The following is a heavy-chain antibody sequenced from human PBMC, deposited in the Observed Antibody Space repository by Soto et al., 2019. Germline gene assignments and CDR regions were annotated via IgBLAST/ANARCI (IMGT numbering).Heavy chain of an antibody. CDR1: GFTVSNLY. J-gene: IGHJ4*02. CDR3: ARDTLGGAYDFLH. CDR2: ISSGGST. D-gene: IGHD3-3*01. V-gene: IGHV3-66*01. Sequence: EVRLVESGGGLVQPGGSLRLSCAASGFTVSNLYMTWVRQAPGKGLQWVAVISSGGSTYYADSVKGRFTISRDNSKNTLYLEMNRLRAEDTAVYYCARDTLGGAYDFLHGGQGTLVTVSS.